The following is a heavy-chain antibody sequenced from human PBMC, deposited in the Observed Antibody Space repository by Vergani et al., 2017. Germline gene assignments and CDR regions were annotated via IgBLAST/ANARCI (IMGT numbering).Heavy chain of an antibody. Sequence: QVQLVQSGAEVKKPGSSVKVSCKASGGTFSSYAISWVRQAPGQGLEWMGRIIPIFGTANYAQKFQGRVTITADESTSTAYMELSSLRSEDTAVYYCAGATGYSSSWYVYYYYGMDVWGQGTTVTVSS. V-gene: IGHV1-69*18. CDR1: GGTFSSYA. J-gene: IGHJ6*02. CDR3: AGATGYSSSWYVYYYYGMDV. CDR2: IIPIFGTA. D-gene: IGHD6-13*01.